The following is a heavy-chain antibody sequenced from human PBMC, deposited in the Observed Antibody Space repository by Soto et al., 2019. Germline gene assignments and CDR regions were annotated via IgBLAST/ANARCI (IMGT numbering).Heavy chain of an antibody. CDR3: ARVRVDIVATRVIRTWDY. D-gene: IGHD5-12*01. V-gene: IGHV3-7*01. CDR2: IKQDGSEK. Sequence: GGSLRLSCAASGFTFSSYWMSWVRQAPGKGLEWVANIKQDGSEKYYVDSVKGRFTISRDNAKNSLYLQMNSLRAEDTAVYYCARVRVDIVATRVIRTWDYWGQGTLVTVSS. CDR1: GFTFSSYW. J-gene: IGHJ4*02.